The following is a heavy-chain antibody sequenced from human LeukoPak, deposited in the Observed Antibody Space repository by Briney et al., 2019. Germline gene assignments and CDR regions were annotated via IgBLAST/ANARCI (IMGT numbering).Heavy chain of an antibody. CDR1: GFTFSSYW. D-gene: IGHD3-3*01. CDR2: IKQDGSEK. CDR3: ASSYDFWSGYYTMPGAFDI. V-gene: IGHV3-7*01. Sequence: GGSRRLSCAASGFTFSSYWMSWVRQAPGKGLEWVANIKQDGSEKYYVDSVKGRFTISRDNAKNSLYLQMNSLRAEDTAVYYCASSYDFWSGYYTMPGAFDIWGQGTMVTVSS. J-gene: IGHJ3*02.